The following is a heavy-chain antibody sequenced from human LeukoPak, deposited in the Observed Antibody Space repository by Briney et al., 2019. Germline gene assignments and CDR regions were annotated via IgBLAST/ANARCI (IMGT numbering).Heavy chain of an antibody. CDR3: AREYYYGSGYHPGYTIDY. D-gene: IGHD3-10*01. CDR1: GYTFTSYY. CDR2: INPSGGST. Sequence: ASVKVSCKASGYTFTSYYMHWVRQAPGQGLEWMGIINPSGGSTSYAQKFQGRVTMTRDTSTSTVYMELSSLRSEDTAVYYCAREYYYGSGYHPGYTIDYWGQGTLVTVSS. J-gene: IGHJ4*02. V-gene: IGHV1-46*01.